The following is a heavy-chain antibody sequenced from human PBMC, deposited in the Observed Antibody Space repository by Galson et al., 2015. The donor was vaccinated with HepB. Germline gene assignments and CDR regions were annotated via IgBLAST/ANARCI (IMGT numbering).Heavy chain of an antibody. Sequence: SLRLSCAASGFTFSSYSMNWVRQAPGKGLEWVSSISSSSSYIYYADSVKGRFTITRDNAKNSLYLQMNSLRAEDTAVYYRARDEGRYYDFGSGYQYCFDYWGQGTLVPVSS. CDR3: ARDEGRYYDFGSGYQYCFDY. V-gene: IGHV3-21*01. J-gene: IGHJ4*02. CDR1: GFTFSSYS. D-gene: IGHD3-3*01. CDR2: ISSSSSYI.